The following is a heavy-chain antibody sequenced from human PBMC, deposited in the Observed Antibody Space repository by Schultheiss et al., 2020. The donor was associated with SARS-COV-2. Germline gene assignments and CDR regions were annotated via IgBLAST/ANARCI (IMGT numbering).Heavy chain of an antibody. CDR1: GFTFSSYW. CDR2: ISYDGSNK. D-gene: IGHD5-12*01. V-gene: IGHV3-30*18. Sequence: GESLKISCAASGFTFSSYWMSWVRQAPGKGLEWVAVISYDGSNKYYADSVKGRFTISRDNSKNTLYLQMNSLRAEDTAVYYCAKSRSRSGYDAFDIWGQGTMVTVSS. CDR3: AKSRSRSGYDAFDI. J-gene: IGHJ3*02.